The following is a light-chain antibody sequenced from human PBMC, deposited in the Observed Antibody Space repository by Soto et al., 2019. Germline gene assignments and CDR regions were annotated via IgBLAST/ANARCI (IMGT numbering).Light chain of an antibody. CDR3: SSYSTRSTDVV. CDR2: EVR. CDR1: SSDIGGSKY. V-gene: IGLV2-14*01. Sequence: QSALAQPASVSASPGQSITISCTGTSSDIGGSKYVYWYQQHPTKAPKLIIYEVRNRPSGVSSRFSGSKSDNTASLTISGLQAEDEADYYCSSYSTRSTDVVFGGGTKVTVL. J-gene: IGLJ2*01.